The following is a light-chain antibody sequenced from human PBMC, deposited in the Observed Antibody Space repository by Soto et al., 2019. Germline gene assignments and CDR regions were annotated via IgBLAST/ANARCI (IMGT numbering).Light chain of an antibody. Sequence: DIQMTQSPSTLSASVGDRVTITCRASQSISSWLAWYQQTPGKAPKLLIYKASSLESGVPSRFSGSGSGTDFTLTISRLEPEDFAVYYCQQYGSSPLTFGGGTKGDIK. CDR3: QQYGSSPLT. CDR1: QSISSW. V-gene: IGKV1-5*03. CDR2: KAS. J-gene: IGKJ4*01.